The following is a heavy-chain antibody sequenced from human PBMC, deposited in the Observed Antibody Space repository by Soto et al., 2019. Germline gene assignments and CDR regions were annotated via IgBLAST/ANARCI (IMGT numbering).Heavy chain of an antibody. CDR1: GFTFSSYS. V-gene: IGHV3-21*01. Sequence: PGGSLRLSCAASGFTFSSYSMNWVRQAPGKGLEWVSSISSSSSYIYYADSVKGRFTISRDNAKNSLYLQMNSLRAEDTAVYYCARDDAVPAENNYYYYGMDAWGQGTTVTVSS. J-gene: IGHJ6*02. D-gene: IGHD2-2*01. CDR3: ARDDAVPAENNYYYYGMDA. CDR2: ISSSSSYI.